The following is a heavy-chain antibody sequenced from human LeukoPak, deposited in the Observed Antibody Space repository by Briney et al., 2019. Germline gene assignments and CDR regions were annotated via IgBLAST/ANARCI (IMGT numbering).Heavy chain of an antibody. CDR1: GFTFSSYA. D-gene: IGHD2-2*03. CDR2: ISGSGGST. CDR3: AKVRYGYCSSTTCYALDY. V-gene: IGHV3-23*01. J-gene: IGHJ4*02. Sequence: GGFLRLSCAASGFTFSSYAMSWVRQAPGKGLEWVSAISGSGGSTYYADSVKGRFTISRDNSKNTLYVQMNSLSAEDTAVYYCAKVRYGYCSSTTCYALDYWGQGTLVTVSS.